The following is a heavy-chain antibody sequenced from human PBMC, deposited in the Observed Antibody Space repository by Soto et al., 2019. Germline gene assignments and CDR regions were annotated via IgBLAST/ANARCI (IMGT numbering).Heavy chain of an antibody. J-gene: IGHJ4*02. CDR3: AKMVGATLVDY. D-gene: IGHD1-26*01. CDR2: IHHSGST. Sequence: QVQLQESGPGLVKPSGTLSLTCTVSDASISSTSSGDWWSWVRQPPGKGLEWIGEIHHSGSTNYNPSLKSRVTMSVDKSKNQFSLRLSSVTAADKAVYYCAKMVGATLVDYWGQGTLVTVSS. V-gene: IGHV4-4*02. CDR1: DASISSTSSGDW.